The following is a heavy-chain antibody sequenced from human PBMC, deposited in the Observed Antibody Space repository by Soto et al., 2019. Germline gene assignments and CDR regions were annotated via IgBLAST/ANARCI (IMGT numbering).Heavy chain of an antibody. J-gene: IGHJ4*02. Sequence: SETLSLTCAVSGGSISSGGYSWSWIRQPPGKGLEWIGYIYHSGSTYYNPSLKSRVTISVDRSKNQFSLKLSSVTAADTAVYYCARTPYYDSSGYFDYWGQGTLVTVSS. CDR1: GGSISSGGYS. CDR3: ARTPYYDSSGYFDY. D-gene: IGHD3-22*01. CDR2: IYHSGST. V-gene: IGHV4-30-2*01.